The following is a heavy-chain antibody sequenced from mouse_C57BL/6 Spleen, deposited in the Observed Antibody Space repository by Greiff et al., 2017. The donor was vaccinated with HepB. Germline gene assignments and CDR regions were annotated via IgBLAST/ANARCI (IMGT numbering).Heavy chain of an antibody. J-gene: IGHJ1*03. CDR3: ARSNGYYDWYFDV. CDR2: IRNKANGYTT. D-gene: IGHD2-3*01. Sequence: DVLLVESGGGLVQPGGSLSLSCAASGFTFTDYYMSWVRQPPGKALEWLGFIRNKANGYTTEYSASVKGRFTISRDTYQSILYLQMNAMRAEDSATDSCARSNGYYDWYFDVWGTGTTVTVSS. V-gene: IGHV7-3*01. CDR1: GFTFTDYY.